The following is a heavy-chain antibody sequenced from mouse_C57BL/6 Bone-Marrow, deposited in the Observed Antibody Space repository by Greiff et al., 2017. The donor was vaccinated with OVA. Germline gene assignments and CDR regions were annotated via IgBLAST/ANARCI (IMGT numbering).Heavy chain of an antibody. CDR2: INPSNGGT. D-gene: IGHD1-1*01. CDR3: ARLGGFTSVVATDWYFDV. CDR1: GYTFTSYW. J-gene: IGHJ1*03. V-gene: IGHV1-53*01. Sequence: QVQLQQPGTELVKPGASVKLSCKASGYTFTSYWLHWVKQRPGQGLEWIGNINPSNGGTTYNEKFKSKATLTVDKSSSTASMQLSSLTSEDSAVYYCARLGGFTSVVATDWYFDVWGTGTTVTVSS.